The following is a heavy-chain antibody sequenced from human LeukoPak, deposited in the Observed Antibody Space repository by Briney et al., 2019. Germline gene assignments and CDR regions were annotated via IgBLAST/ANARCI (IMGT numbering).Heavy chain of an antibody. D-gene: IGHD3-3*01. CDR1: GGSFSGYY. V-gene: IGHV4-34*01. CDR3: ASITIFGGSMDV. J-gene: IGHJ6*02. CDR2: INHSGST. Sequence: SETLSLTCAVYGGSFSGYYWSWIRQPPGKGLEWIGEINHSGSTNYNPSLKSRVTISVDTSKNQFSLKLSSVTAADTAVYYCASITIFGGSMDVWGQGTRSPSP.